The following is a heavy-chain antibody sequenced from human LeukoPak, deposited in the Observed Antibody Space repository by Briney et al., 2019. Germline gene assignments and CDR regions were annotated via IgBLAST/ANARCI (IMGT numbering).Heavy chain of an antibody. CDR1: GFTFSSYG. J-gene: IGHJ3*02. Sequence: GGSLRLSCAASGFTFSSYGMHWVRQAPGKGLEWVAFIRYDGSNKYYADSVKGRFTISRDNSKNTLYLQMNSLRAEDTAVYYCARDRPTYYDFWSGSQGDAFDIWGQGTMVTVSS. CDR3: ARDRPTYYDFWSGSQGDAFDI. CDR2: IRYDGSNK. V-gene: IGHV3-30*02. D-gene: IGHD3-3*01.